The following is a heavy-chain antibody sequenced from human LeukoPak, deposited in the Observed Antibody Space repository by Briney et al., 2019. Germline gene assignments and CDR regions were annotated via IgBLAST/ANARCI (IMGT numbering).Heavy chain of an antibody. Sequence: GGSLRLSCAVSGFTVSSNYMSWVRQAPGKGLEWVSVIYSGGGTYYADSVKGRFTISRDNSKNTLYLQMDSLRAGDTAVYYCARDLGGYIDYWGQGTLVSVSS. CDR2: IYSGGGT. J-gene: IGHJ4*02. V-gene: IGHV3-53*01. CDR1: GFTVSSNY. D-gene: IGHD6-13*01. CDR3: ARDLGGYIDY.